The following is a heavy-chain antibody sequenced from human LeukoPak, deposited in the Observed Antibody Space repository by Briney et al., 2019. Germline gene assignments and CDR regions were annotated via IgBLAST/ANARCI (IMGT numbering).Heavy chain of an antibody. D-gene: IGHD3-10*01. J-gene: IGHJ6*03. Sequence: PGGSLRLSCAASGFTFSSYVMHWVRQAPGKGLEWVALISYDGSNEYYADSVKGRFTISRDNSKNTLYLQMNSLRAADTAVYYCARVIAARERAWFGELRLYYYSYIDVWGKGTTVTISS. CDR2: ISYDGSNE. V-gene: IGHV3-30*04. CDR3: ARVIAARERAWFGELRLYYYSYIDV. CDR1: GFTFSSYV.